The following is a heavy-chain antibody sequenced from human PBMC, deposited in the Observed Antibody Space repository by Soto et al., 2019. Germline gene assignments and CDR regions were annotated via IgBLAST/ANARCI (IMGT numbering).Heavy chain of an antibody. CDR1: GYTFTSSY. Sequence: ASVKVSCKASGYTFTSSYMHWVRQAPGQGLEWMGIINPSGGSTSYAQKFQGRVTMTRDTSTSTVYMELSSLRSEDTAVYYCARDIEVVAATTGDWFDPWGQGTLVTVSS. D-gene: IGHD2-15*01. CDR2: INPSGGST. CDR3: ARDIEVVAATTGDWFDP. J-gene: IGHJ5*02. V-gene: IGHV1-46*01.